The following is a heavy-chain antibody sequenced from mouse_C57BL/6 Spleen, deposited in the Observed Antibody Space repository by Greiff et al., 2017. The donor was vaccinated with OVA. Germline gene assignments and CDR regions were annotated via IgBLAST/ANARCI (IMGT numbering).Heavy chain of an antibody. CDR2: ISYSGST. J-gene: IGHJ1*03. D-gene: IGHD1-1*01. CDR1: GYSITSDY. Sequence: DVQLQESGPGLAKPSQTLSLTCSVTGYSITSDYWNWIRKFPGNKLEYMGYISYSGSTYYNPSLKSRISITRDTSKNQYYLQLNSVTTEDTATYYCARYYYGSSYDWYFDVWGTGTTVTVSS. CDR3: ARYYYGSSYDWYFDV. V-gene: IGHV3-8*01.